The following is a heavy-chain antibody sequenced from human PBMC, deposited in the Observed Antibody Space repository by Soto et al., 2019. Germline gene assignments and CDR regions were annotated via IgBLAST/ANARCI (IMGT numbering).Heavy chain of an antibody. CDR2: IYHSGST. V-gene: IGHV4-59*12. D-gene: IGHD4-17*01. Sequence: SETLSLTWTVSGGSISSYYWSWIRQPPGKGLEWIGYIYHSGSTYYNPSLKSRVTISVDRSKNQFSLKLSSVTAADTAVYYCARSQTTVTSYDYWGQGTLVTVSS. CDR3: ARSQTTVTSYDY. J-gene: IGHJ4*02. CDR1: GGSISSYY.